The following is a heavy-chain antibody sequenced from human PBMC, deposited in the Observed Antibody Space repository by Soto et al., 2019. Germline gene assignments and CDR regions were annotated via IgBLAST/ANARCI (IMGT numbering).Heavy chain of an antibody. CDR3: ARDGPGYSYGSAFDY. J-gene: IGHJ4*02. CDR2: ISSSSSYI. CDR1: RLTFRSYS. D-gene: IGHD5-18*01. Sequence: GGALRVSCAACRLTFRSYSMNSFRRASGKGLEWVSSISSSSSYIYYAASVKGRFTISRDNAKNSLYLQMNSLRAEDTAVYYCARDGPGYSYGSAFDYWGQGTLVTVSS. V-gene: IGHV3-21*01.